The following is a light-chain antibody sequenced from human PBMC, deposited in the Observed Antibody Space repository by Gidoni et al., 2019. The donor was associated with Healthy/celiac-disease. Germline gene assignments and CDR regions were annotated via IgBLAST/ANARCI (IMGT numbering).Light chain of an antibody. J-gene: IGKJ4*01. V-gene: IGKV3-15*01. Sequence: EIVMTQSPATLSVSPGERATVSCRASQSVSSNLAWYQQKPGQAPRHLIYGASTRATGTPARFSGSGSGTEFTLTISSLQAEDFAVYYCQHYNNWPPRSAFGGGTKVEIK. CDR1: QSVSSN. CDR2: GAS. CDR3: QHYNNWPPRSA.